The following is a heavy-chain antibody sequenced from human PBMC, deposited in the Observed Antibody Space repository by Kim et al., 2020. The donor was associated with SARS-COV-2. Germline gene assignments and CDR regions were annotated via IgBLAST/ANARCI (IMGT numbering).Heavy chain of an antibody. V-gene: IGHV3-7*01. CDR1: GFTFSSYW. D-gene: IGHD3-10*01. CDR3: AREEVSMVRGVIMSGYYYYYGMDV. Sequence: GGSLRLSCAASGFTFSSYWMSWVRQAPGKGLEWVANIKQDGSEKYYVDSVKGRFTLSRDNAKNSLYLQMNSLRAEDTAVYYCAREEVSMVRGVIMSGYYYYYGMDVWGQGTTVTVSS. CDR2: IKQDGSEK. J-gene: IGHJ6*02.